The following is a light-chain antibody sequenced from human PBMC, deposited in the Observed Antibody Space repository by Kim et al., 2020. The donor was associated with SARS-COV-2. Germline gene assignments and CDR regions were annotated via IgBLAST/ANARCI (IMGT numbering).Light chain of an antibody. Sequence: DIQMTQSPSSLSASVGDRVTIAYQASQDISNYLIWYQQKPGKAPKLLIYAASNLQTGVPSRFSGSGSGTDFAFTIISLQPEDIAIYYCQQYHNLPYTFGQGTKLEI. V-gene: IGKV1-33*01. J-gene: IGKJ2*01. CDR1: QDISNY. CDR3: QQYHNLPYT. CDR2: AAS.